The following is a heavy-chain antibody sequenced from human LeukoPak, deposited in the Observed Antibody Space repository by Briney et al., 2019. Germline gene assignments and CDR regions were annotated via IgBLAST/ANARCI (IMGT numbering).Heavy chain of an antibody. Sequence: PSETLSLTCAVSGGSISSSNWWGWVRQPPGKGLEWTGEIYHSGSTNYNPSLKSRVTISVDKSKNRFSLKLSSVTAADTAVYYCARGGIAASHFDYWGQGTLVTVSS. D-gene: IGHD6-13*01. CDR3: ARGGIAASHFDY. V-gene: IGHV4-4*02. CDR2: IYHSGST. J-gene: IGHJ4*02. CDR1: GGSISSSNW.